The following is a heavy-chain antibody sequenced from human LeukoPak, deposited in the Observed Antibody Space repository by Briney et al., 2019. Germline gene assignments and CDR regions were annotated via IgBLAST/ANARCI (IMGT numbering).Heavy chain of an antibody. J-gene: IGHJ6*03. CDR2: IYYSGST. Sequence: SETLSLTCTVSGGSISSYYWSWIRQPPGKGLEWIGYIYYSGSTNYNPSLKSRVTISVDTSKNQFSLKLSSVTAADTAVYYCARARGVVGTTNYYYYYYMDVWGKGTTVTVSS. CDR3: ARARGVVGTTNYYYYYYMDV. CDR1: GGSISSYY. D-gene: IGHD3-10*01. V-gene: IGHV4-59*01.